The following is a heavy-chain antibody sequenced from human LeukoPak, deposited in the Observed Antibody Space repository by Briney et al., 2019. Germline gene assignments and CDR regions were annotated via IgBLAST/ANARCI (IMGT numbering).Heavy chain of an antibody. D-gene: IGHD5-18*01. CDR1: GGTFSSYA. CDR3: ARGEVDTNYYYYYMDV. V-gene: IGHV1-69*05. J-gene: IGHJ6*03. Sequence: ASVKVSCKASGGTFSSYAISWVRQPPGHGLEWMGGIIPIFGTANYAQKFQGRVTTTTDESTSTAYMELSSLRSEDTAVHYCARGEVDTNYYYYYMDVSSKGTTVTVPS. CDR2: IIPIFGTA.